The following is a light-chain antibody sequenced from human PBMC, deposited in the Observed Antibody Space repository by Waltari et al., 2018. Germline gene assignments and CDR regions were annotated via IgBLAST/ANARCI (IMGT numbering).Light chain of an antibody. CDR2: EDD. V-gene: IGLV6-57*04. Sequence: NLMLIQPHSVSESPGKTVTISCTRSSGTFASSYVPWYQQRPGSAPTTVIYEDDQRPSGVPDRFSGSTDSSSNSASLTISGLKTEDEADYYCQSYDGSSPVVFGGGTKLTVL. CDR1: SGTFASSY. CDR3: QSYDGSSPVV. J-gene: IGLJ2*01.